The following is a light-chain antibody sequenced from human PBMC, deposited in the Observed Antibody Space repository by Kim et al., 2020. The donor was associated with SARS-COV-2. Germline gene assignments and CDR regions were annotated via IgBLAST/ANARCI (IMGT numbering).Light chain of an antibody. CDR2: GAN. J-gene: IGLJ3*02. CDR1: SSNIGSNT. CDR3: GTWDDSLSGWV. Sequence: QSVLTQPPSASGTPGQRVTISCSGSSSNIGSNTVHWYQQLPGTAPKLLFYGANERPSGVPDRFSGSKSGASASLAISGLQSEDEADYYCGTWDDSLSGWVFGGGTQLTVL. V-gene: IGLV1-44*01.